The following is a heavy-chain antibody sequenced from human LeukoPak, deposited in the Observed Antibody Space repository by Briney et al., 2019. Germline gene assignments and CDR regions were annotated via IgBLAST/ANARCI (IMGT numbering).Heavy chain of an antibody. CDR1: GGTFSSYA. CDR3: ARDRMAGRPPDH. V-gene: IGHV1-18*01. J-gene: IGHJ4*02. CDR2: ISAYNGKT. D-gene: IGHD2-8*01. Sequence: ASVKVSCKASGGTFSSYAISWVRQAPGQGLEWMGWISAYNGKTNYAQKVQGRVTMSTDTSTSTAYMELRSLRSDDTAVYYCARDRMAGRPPDHWGQGTLVTVSS.